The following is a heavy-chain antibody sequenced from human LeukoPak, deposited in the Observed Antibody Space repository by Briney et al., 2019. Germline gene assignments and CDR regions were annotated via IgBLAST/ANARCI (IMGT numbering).Heavy chain of an antibody. V-gene: IGHV3-48*02. Sequence: GGSLRLSCAASGFTFTMFSMNWLRQAPGKGLEWIAFIRGRSDTTYYADSVQGRFTISRDNAEDSVYLQMNSLRDEDTAVYYCARTYDFGIGPPGDAFDNWGQGTLVTVFS. CDR1: GFTFTMFS. D-gene: IGHD3-3*01. J-gene: IGHJ3*02. CDR2: IRGRSDTT. CDR3: ARTYDFGIGPPGDAFDN.